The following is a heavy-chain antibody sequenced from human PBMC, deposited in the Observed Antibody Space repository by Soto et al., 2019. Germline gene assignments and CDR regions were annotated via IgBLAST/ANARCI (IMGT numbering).Heavy chain of an antibody. D-gene: IGHD5-18*01. Sequence: QVQLQESGPGLVKPSETLSLTCTVSAGSISGEYWSWIRQPPGKGLEWIGYIYNSGSTNYNPSLKSRVTISVDTSKNQFSLKLAFVTPADTAVYFCTSGTGIQQRGVYWYFDLWGRGTLLTVSS. CDR1: AGSISGEY. V-gene: IGHV4-59*01. CDR2: IYNSGST. CDR3: TSGTGIQQRGVYWYFDL. J-gene: IGHJ2*01.